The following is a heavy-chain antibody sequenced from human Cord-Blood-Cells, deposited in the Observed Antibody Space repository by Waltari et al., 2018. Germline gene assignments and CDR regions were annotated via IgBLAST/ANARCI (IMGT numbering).Heavy chain of an antibody. J-gene: IGHJ3*02. D-gene: IGHD3-9*01. CDR3: ARGLHYDILTGSPEGAFDI. CDR2: INHSGST. Sequence: QVQLQQWGAGLLKPSETLSLTCAVYGGSFSGYYWSWIRQPPGKGLEWIGEINHSGSTNYNPSLKSRVTISVDTSKNQFSLKLSSVTAADTDVYYCARGLHYDILTGSPEGAFDIWGQGTMVTVSS. CDR1: GGSFSGYY. V-gene: IGHV4-34*01.